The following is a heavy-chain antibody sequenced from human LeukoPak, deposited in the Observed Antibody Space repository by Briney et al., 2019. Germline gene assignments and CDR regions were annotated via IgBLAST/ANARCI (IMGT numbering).Heavy chain of an antibody. CDR1: GGSISSYY. V-gene: IGHV4-4*07. Sequence: SETLSLTCTVSGGSISSYYWSWIRQPAGKGLEWIGRIYTSGSTNYNPSLKSRVTISVDTSKNQFSLKLSSVTAADTDVQYCTRDLGYYYDSSGYYHHDAFDIWGQGTMVTVSS. CDR2: IYTSGST. J-gene: IGHJ3*02. D-gene: IGHD3-22*01. CDR3: TRDLGYYYDSSGYYHHDAFDI.